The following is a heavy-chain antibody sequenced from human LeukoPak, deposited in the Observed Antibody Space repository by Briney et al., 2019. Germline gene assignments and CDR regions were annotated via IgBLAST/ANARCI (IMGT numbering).Heavy chain of an antibody. V-gene: IGHV1-18*01. CDR2: ISAYNGNT. CDR1: GYTFTNNA. D-gene: IGHD4-17*01. Sequence: ASVKVSCKASGYTFTNNAFSWVRQAPGQGLEWMGWISAYNGNTHYAQTLQGRVTMTTDTSTSTAYMELRSLRSDDTAVYYCARDAYGDYSFDYWGQGTLVTVSS. J-gene: IGHJ4*02. CDR3: ARDAYGDYSFDY.